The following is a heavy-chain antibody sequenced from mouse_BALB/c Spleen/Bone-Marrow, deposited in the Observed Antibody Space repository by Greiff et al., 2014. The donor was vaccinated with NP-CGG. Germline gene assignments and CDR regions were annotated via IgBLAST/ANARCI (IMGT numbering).Heavy chain of an antibody. CDR3: VRSGERYGAMDY. CDR2: VSDGGNYT. D-gene: IGHD2-10*02. CDR1: GFTFSDYY. J-gene: IGHJ4*01. Sequence: EVQRVESGGGLVKPGGSLKLSCAASGFTFSDYYMCWIRQTPEKRLEWVATVSDGGNYTYYPDSVKGRFTISRDNAKNNLYLQMSSLKSEDTAMYHCVRSGERYGAMDYWGQGTSVTVSS. V-gene: IGHV5-4*02.